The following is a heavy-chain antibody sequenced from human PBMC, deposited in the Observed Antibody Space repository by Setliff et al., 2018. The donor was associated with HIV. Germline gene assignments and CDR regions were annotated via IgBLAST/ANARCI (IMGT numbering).Heavy chain of an antibody. J-gene: IGHJ6*03. CDR1: GGALSTYA. CDR3: ARAAYYDSRDFSDYYYMDV. D-gene: IGHD3-22*01. Sequence: SVKVSCKAPGGALSTYAINWVRQAPGQGLEWVGGIIPVFGTANYAQKLEGRVTITADESTSTAYMELSGLSSEDTAVYYCARAAYYDSRDFSDYYYMDVWGTG. V-gene: IGHV1-69*13. CDR2: IIPVFGTA.